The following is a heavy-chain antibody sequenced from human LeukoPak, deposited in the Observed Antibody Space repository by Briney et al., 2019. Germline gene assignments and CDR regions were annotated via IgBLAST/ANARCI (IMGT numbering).Heavy chain of an antibody. CDR1: GYTFTSHG. Sequence: GASVKVSCKPSGYTFTSHGITWVRQAPGQGLEWMGWINPNSGGTNYAQKFQGRVTMTRDTSISTAYMELSRLRSDDTAVYYCARDAVVVVAANLLSPFVEDESGPYYYMDVWGKGTTVTVSS. CDR2: INPNSGGT. CDR3: ARDAVVVVAANLLSPFVEDESGPYYYMDV. V-gene: IGHV1-2*02. D-gene: IGHD2-15*01. J-gene: IGHJ6*03.